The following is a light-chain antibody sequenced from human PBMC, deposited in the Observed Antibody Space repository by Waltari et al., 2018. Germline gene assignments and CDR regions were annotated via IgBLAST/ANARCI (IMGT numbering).Light chain of an antibody. CDR3: CSYAGSSTFS. V-gene: IGLV2-23*02. CDR1: SRGVGRYNL. CDR2: EVS. Sequence: QSALTQPASVSGSPGQSITISCTGPSRGVGRYNLVSWYQQHPGKAPKLMIYEVSKRPSGVSNRFSGSKSGNTASLTISGLQAEDEADYYCCSYAGSSTFSFGGGTKLTVL. J-gene: IGLJ2*01.